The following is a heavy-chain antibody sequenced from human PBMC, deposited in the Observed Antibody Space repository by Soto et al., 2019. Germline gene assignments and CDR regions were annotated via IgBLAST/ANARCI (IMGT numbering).Heavy chain of an antibody. V-gene: IGHV3-33*08. CDR1: GFTFSSYG. D-gene: IGHD3-16*01. CDR2: ISYDGSNK. J-gene: IGHJ4*02. CDR3: VRLWGYTNNRLVPFDF. Sequence: PGGSLRLSCAASGFTFSSYGMHWVRQAPGKGLEWVAVISYDGSNKYYADSVKGRFTISRDNSKNTLYLQMNSLRAEDTALYYCVRLWGYTNNRLVPFDFWGQGTQVTVSS.